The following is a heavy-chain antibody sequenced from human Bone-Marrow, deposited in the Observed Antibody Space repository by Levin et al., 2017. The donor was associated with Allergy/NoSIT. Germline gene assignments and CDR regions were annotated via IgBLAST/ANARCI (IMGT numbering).Heavy chain of an antibody. CDR2: INHSGST. V-gene: IGHV4-34*01. J-gene: IGHJ6*03. Sequence: PSQTLSLTCAVYGGSFSGYYWSWIRQPPGKGLEWIGEINHSGSTNYNPSLKSRVTISVDTSKNQFSLKLSSVTAADTAVYYCARSFSQLGYCSSTSCYDDYYYYMDVWGKGTTVTVSS. CDR1: GGSFSGYY. D-gene: IGHD2-2*01. CDR3: ARSFSQLGYCSSTSCYDDYYYYMDV.